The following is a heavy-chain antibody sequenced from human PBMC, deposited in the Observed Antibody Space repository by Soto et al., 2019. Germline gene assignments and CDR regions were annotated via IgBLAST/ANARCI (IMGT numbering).Heavy chain of an antibody. V-gene: IGHV3-23*01. Sequence: EVQLLESGGGLVQPGGSLRLSCAASGFTFSSYAMSWVRQAPGKGLEWVSAISGSGGSTYYADSVKGRFTISRDNSKTTRYLQMNSLRAEDTAVYYCAKDGSRIAVAGRVYYFDYWGQCTLVTVSS. CDR2: ISGSGGST. J-gene: IGHJ4*02. CDR1: GFTFSSYA. D-gene: IGHD6-19*01. CDR3: AKDGSRIAVAGRVYYFDY.